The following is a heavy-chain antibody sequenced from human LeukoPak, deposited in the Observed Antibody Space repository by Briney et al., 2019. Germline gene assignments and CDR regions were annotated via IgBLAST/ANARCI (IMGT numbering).Heavy chain of an antibody. CDR1: GGSFSGYY. V-gene: IGHV4-34*01. Sequence: SETLSLTCAVYGGSFSGYYWSWIRQPPGKGLEWIGEINHSGSTNYNPSLKSRVTISVDTSKNQFSLKLSSVTAAGTAVYYCARAYGSGSYRIEGYFDYWGQGTLVTVSS. D-gene: IGHD3-10*01. J-gene: IGHJ4*02. CDR3: ARAYGSGSYRIEGYFDY. CDR2: INHSGST.